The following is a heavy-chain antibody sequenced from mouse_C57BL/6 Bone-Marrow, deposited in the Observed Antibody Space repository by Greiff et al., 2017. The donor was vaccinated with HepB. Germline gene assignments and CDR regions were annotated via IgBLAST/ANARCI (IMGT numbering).Heavy chain of an antibody. V-gene: IGHV1-75*01. D-gene: IGHD1-1*01. CDR2: IFPGSGST. J-gene: IGHJ4*01. CDR3: ARWRYYGSSYYAMDY. Sequence: QVQLKQSGPELVKPGASVKISCKASGYTFTDYYINWVKQRPGQGLEWIGWIFPGSGSTYYNEKFKGKATLTVDKSSSTAYMLLSSLTSEDSAVYFCARWRYYGSSYYAMDYWGQGTSVTVSS. CDR1: GYTFTDYY.